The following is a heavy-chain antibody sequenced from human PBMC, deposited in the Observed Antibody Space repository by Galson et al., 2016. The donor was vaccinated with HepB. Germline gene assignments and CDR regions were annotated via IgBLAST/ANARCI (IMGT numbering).Heavy chain of an antibody. J-gene: IGHJ4*02. Sequence: SVRLSCAGSGFVFRDYGMHWVRQAPGQGLEWVAGVSIGGRGTVYADSVQGRFTISRDHSNDMLYLQMDSLGPDDTAVYYCAKRHESGAPVGCSVDYWGQGTLVSVSS. D-gene: IGHD3-10*02. CDR2: VSIGGRGT. V-gene: IGHV3-30*18. CDR1: GFVFRDYG. CDR3: AKRHESGAPVGCSVDY.